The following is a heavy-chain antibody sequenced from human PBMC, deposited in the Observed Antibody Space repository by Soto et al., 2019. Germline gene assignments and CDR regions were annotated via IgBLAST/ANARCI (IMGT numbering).Heavy chain of an antibody. CDR2: INPSGGRT. CDR1: GYLFTAYS. Sequence: ASVKVSCKASGYLFTAYSMHWVRQAPGQGLEWMGMINPSGGRTTYPQKFQGRVTMTRDTSTSTVYVELSSLRSDDTAVFYCAREKASTSLLTHYYYAMDVWGQGTTVTVSS. CDR3: AREKASTSLLTHYYYAMDV. V-gene: IGHV1-46*01. J-gene: IGHJ6*02.